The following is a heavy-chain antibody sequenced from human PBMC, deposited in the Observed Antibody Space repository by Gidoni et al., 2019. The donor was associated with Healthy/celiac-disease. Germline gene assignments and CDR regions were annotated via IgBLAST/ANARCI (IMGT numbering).Heavy chain of an antibody. D-gene: IGHD2-15*01. V-gene: IGHV3-23*01. Sequence: EVQLLESGGGLVQPGGSLSLSCAASGFTFSSYAMSWVRQAPGRGLEGVSAISGSGGSTYYADSVKGRFTISRDNSKNTLYLQMNSLRAEDTAVYYCAKKKLVAATSNWFDPWGQGTLVTVSX. CDR1: GFTFSSYA. J-gene: IGHJ5*02. CDR3: AKKKLVAATSNWFDP. CDR2: ISGSGGST.